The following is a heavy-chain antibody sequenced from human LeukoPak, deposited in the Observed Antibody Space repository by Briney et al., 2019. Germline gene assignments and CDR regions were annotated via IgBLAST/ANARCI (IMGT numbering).Heavy chain of an antibody. J-gene: IGHJ4*02. Sequence: GGSLRLSCAASGFIFSDYGMHWVRQAPGKGLDWVAVISYDGSNKYYADSVKGRFTISRDNSKNTLYLQMNSLRAEDTAVYYCAKDSDRCSGTSCCLDYWGQGTLVTVSS. V-gene: IGHV3-30*18. CDR3: AKDSDRCSGTSCCLDY. CDR1: GFIFSDYG. D-gene: IGHD2-2*01. CDR2: ISYDGSNK.